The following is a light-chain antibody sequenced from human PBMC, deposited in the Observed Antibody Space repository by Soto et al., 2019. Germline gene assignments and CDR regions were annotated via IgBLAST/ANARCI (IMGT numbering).Light chain of an antibody. CDR1: QGISSY. J-gene: IGKJ1*01. Sequence: AIRMTQSPSSLSASTGDRVTITCRASQGISSYLAWYQQKPGKAPKLLIYAASTLQSGVPSRFSGSGSGTDFTLTINSLQSEDFATYYCQQYYSYPQTFGQGTKVEIK. CDR2: AAS. V-gene: IGKV1-8*01. CDR3: QQYYSYPQT.